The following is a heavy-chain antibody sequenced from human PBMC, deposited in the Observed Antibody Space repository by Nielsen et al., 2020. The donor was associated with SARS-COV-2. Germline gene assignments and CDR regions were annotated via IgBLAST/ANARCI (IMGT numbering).Heavy chain of an antibody. Sequence: GESLKISCAASGFTFSSYGMHWVRQAPGKGLEWVAVISYDGSNKYYADSVKGRFTISRDNSKNTLYLQMNSLRAEDTAVYYCAKTSGGDWNDGVLTWGQGTLVTVSS. D-gene: IGHD1-1*01. CDR1: GFTFSSYG. V-gene: IGHV3-30*18. CDR3: AKTSGGDWNDGVLT. CDR2: ISYDGSNK. J-gene: IGHJ5*02.